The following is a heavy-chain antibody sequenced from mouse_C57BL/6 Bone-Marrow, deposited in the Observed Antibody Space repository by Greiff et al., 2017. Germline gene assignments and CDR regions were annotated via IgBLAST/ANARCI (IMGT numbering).Heavy chain of an antibody. CDR3: ASPIVTASYYAMDY. CDR1: GYTFTSYW. Sequence: VQLQQPGAELVKPGASVKLSCKASGYTFTSYWMHWVKQRPGRGLEWIGRIDPNSGGTKYNEKFKSKATLTVDKPSSTAYMQLSSLTSEDSAVYYCASPIVTASYYAMDYWGQGTSVTVSS. J-gene: IGHJ4*01. D-gene: IGHD2-5*01. CDR2: IDPNSGGT. V-gene: IGHV1-72*01.